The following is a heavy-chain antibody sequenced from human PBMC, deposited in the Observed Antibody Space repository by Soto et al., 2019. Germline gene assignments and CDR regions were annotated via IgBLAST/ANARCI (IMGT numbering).Heavy chain of an antibody. CDR1: GYTFSSYA. D-gene: IGHD3-3*01. V-gene: IGHV1-3*01. CDR3: ARGRRIFGVVIRALVWFDP. CDR2: INAGNGNT. Sequence: ASVKVSCKASGYTFSSYAMHWVRQAPGQRLEWMGWINAGNGNTKYSQKFQGRVTITRDTSASTAYMELTSLRSEDTAVYYCARGRRIFGVVIRALVWFDPWGQGTLVTVSS. J-gene: IGHJ5*02.